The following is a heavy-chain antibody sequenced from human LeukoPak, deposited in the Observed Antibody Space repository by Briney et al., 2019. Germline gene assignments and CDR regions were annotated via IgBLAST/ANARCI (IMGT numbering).Heavy chain of an antibody. V-gene: IGHV4-59*08. Sequence: SETLSLTCTVSGGSISSYYWSWIRQPPGKGLEWIGYIYYSGSTNYNPSLKSRVTISVDTSKNQFSLKLSSVTAADTAVYYCASHGSSWSPYNWFDPWGQGTLVTVSS. D-gene: IGHD6-13*01. CDR3: ASHGSSWSPYNWFDP. CDR2: IYYSGST. CDR1: GGSISSYY. J-gene: IGHJ5*02.